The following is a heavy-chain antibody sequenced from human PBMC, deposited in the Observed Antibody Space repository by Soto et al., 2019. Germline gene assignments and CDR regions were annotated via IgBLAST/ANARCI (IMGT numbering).Heavy chain of an antibody. CDR3: AKDRQPYGRWPFDL. Sequence: EVRLLESGGGLVQPGGSLRLSCAASGFTFSTYTMSWVRQAPGKGLEWVSCILSNGGGKTYAESVKGRFTISRDNSNNILYLQMNNLRVEDTDIYYCAKDRQPYGRWPFDLWGQGTLLTVSS. D-gene: IGHD3-10*01. CDR2: ILSNGGGK. CDR1: GFTFSTYT. V-gene: IGHV3-23*01. J-gene: IGHJ4*02.